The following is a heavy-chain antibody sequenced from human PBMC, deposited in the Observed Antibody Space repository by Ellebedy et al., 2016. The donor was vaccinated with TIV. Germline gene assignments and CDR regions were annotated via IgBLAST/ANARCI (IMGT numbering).Heavy chain of an antibody. D-gene: IGHD3-10*01. V-gene: IGHV3-74*01. Sequence: GGSLRLXXAASGFIFSSYWMHWVRQAPGKGLVWVSRINSDGSSTSYADSVKGRFTISRDNAKNTLYLQMNSLRAEDTAVYYCARDAPREMVRGALDYWGQGTLVTVSS. CDR2: INSDGSST. CDR1: GFIFSSYW. J-gene: IGHJ4*02. CDR3: ARDAPREMVRGALDY.